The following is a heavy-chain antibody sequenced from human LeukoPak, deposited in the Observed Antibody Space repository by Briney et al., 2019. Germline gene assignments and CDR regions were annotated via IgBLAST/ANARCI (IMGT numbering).Heavy chain of an antibody. V-gene: IGHV1-8*01. CDR2: MNPNSGNT. CDR1: GYTLTSYD. D-gene: IGHD3-3*01. Sequence: ASVKVSCKASGYTLTSYDINWVRQATGQGLEWMGWMNPNSGNTGYAQKFQGRVTMTRNTSISTAYMELSSLRSEDTAVYYCARVGYYDFWSGYLNWFDPWGQGTLVTVSS. J-gene: IGHJ5*02. CDR3: ARVGYYDFWSGYLNWFDP.